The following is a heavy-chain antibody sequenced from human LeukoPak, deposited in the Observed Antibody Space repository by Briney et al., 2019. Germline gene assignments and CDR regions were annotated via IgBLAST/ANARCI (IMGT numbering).Heavy chain of an antibody. CDR1: GYTFTSYY. CDR3: ARVINPYSSSWTGFDP. CDR2: IIPIFGTA. V-gene: IGHV1-69*13. D-gene: IGHD6-13*01. Sequence: ASVKVSCKASGYTFTSYYMHWVRQAPGQGLEWMGGIIPIFGTANYAQKFQGRVTVTADESTSTAYMELSSLRSEDTAVYYCARVINPYSSSWTGFDPWGQGTLVTVSS. J-gene: IGHJ5*02.